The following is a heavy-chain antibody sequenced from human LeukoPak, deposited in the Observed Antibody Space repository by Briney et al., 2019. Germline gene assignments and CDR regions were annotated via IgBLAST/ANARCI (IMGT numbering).Heavy chain of an antibody. CDR3: ARLAIRRLGGGGLYYTDV. Sequence: PSETLSLTCTVSGGSISSSSYYWGWIRQPPGKGLEWIGSSYYSGSTYYNPSLKTRVTVSVDTSKNQFSLRLSSVTAADTAVYYCARLAIRRLGGGGLYYTDVWGKGTTVTVSS. CDR2: SYYSGST. V-gene: IGHV4-39*07. J-gene: IGHJ6*03. D-gene: IGHD2-21*01. CDR1: GGSISSSSYY.